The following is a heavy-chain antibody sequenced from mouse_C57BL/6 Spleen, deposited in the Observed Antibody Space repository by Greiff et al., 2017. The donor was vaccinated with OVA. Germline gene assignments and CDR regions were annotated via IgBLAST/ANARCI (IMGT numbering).Heavy chain of an antibody. D-gene: IGHD1-1*01. CDR2: IYPGGGYT. J-gene: IGHJ2*01. Sequence: VQGVESGAELVRPGTSVKMSCKASGYTFTNYWIGWAKQRPGHGLEWIGDIYPGGGYTNYNEKFKGKATLTADKSSSTAYMQFSSLTSEDSAIYYCAREWEDYYYFDYWGQGTTLTVCS. CDR3: AREWEDYYYFDY. V-gene: IGHV1-63*01. CDR1: GYTFTNYW.